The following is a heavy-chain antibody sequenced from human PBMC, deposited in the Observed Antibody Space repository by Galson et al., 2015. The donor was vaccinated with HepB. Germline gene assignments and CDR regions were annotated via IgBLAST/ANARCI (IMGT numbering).Heavy chain of an antibody. Sequence: CAISGDSVSSNSAAWNWIRQSPSRGLEWLGRTYYRSKWYNDYAVSVKSRITINPDTSKNQFSLQLNSVTPEDTAAYYCARSRLGYCSSTSCYARGAFDIWGQGTMVTVSS. V-gene: IGHV6-1*01. CDR2: TYYRSKWYN. D-gene: IGHD2-2*01. J-gene: IGHJ3*02. CDR1: GDSVSSNSAA. CDR3: ARSRLGYCSSTSCYARGAFDI.